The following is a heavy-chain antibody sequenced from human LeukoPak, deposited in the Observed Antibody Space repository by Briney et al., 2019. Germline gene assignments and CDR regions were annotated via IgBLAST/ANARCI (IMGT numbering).Heavy chain of an antibody. D-gene: IGHD6-19*01. CDR1: GGSISSYY. Sequence: SETLSLTCTVSGGSISSYYWSWIRQPPGKGLEWIGRIYTSGSTNYNPSLMSRVTMSVDTSKNQFSLKLSSVTAADTAVYYCAAASSGWYYYYYMDVWGKGTTVTISS. J-gene: IGHJ6*03. V-gene: IGHV4-4*07. CDR2: IYTSGST. CDR3: AAASSGWYYYYYMDV.